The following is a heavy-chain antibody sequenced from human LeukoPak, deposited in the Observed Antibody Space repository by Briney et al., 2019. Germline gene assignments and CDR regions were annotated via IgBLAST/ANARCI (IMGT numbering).Heavy chain of an antibody. J-gene: IGHJ4*02. CDR2: INYSGST. Sequence: PSETLSLTCAVYGGSFSGYYWSWIRQPPGKGLEWIGEINYSGSTNYNPSLKSRVTISVDTSKNQFSLKLGSVTAADTAVYYCPISYYDSSGYYAALGYWGQGTLVTVSS. D-gene: IGHD3-22*01. CDR3: PISYYDSSGYYAALGY. CDR1: GGSFSGYY. V-gene: IGHV4-34*01.